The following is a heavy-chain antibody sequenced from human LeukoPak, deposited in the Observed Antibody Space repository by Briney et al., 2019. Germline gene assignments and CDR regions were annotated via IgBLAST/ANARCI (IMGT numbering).Heavy chain of an antibody. V-gene: IGHV1-2*02. CDR2: INPNSGGT. CDR3: ASTCGLKSWIQLWLVMGY. J-gene: IGHJ4*02. CDR1: GYTFTGYY. D-gene: IGHD5-18*01. Sequence: ASVKVSCKASGYTFTGYYMHWVRQAPGQGLAWMGWINPNSGGTNYAQKFQGRVTMTRDTSISTAYMELSRLRSDDTAVYYCASTCGLKSWIQLWLVMGYWGQGTLVTVSS.